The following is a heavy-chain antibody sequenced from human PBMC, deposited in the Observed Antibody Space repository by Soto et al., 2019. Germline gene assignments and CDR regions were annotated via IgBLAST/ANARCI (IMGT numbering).Heavy chain of an antibody. CDR3: ARGYHYYYGMDV. V-gene: IGHV4-30-4*01. CDR1: GGSISSGDYY. J-gene: IGHJ6*02. CDR2: IYYSGST. Sequence: QVQLQESGPGLVKPSQTLSLTCTVSGGSISSGDYYWSWIRQPPGKGLEWIGYIYYSGSTYYNPSLKRRVTISVDTSKNPFALKLSSVTAADTAVYYCARGYHYYYGMDVWGQGTTVTVSS.